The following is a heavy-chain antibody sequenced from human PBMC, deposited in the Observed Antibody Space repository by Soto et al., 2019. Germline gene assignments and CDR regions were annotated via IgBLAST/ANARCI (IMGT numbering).Heavy chain of an antibody. V-gene: IGHV3-48*02. CDR2: ISSSSTI. CDR3: ARDPLYYYGMEV. J-gene: IGHJ6*02. CDR1: GLSLSSYS. Sequence: GFLRLPGGPSGLSLSSYSMNWVRQAPGKGLEWVSYISSSSTIYYADSVKGRFTISRDNAKNSLYLQMNSLRDEDTAVYYCARDPLYYYGMEVWGRGTTVTVSS.